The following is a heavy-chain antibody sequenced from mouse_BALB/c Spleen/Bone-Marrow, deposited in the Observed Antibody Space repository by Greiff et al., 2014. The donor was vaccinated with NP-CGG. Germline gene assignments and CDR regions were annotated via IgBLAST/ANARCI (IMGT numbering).Heavy chain of an antibody. CDR1: GFSLNDYG. CDR3: AKQYGNYDWYFDV. V-gene: IGHV2-6-5*01. J-gene: IGHJ1*01. CDR2: IWGGGST. Sequence: VQLQESGPGLVAPSQSLSITCTVSGFSLNDYGVSWIRQPPGKGLEWLGVIWGGGSTYYNSALKSGLSISKDNSKSQVFLEMNSLQTDDTAMYYCAKQYGNYDWYFDVWGAGTTVTVSS. D-gene: IGHD2-10*02.